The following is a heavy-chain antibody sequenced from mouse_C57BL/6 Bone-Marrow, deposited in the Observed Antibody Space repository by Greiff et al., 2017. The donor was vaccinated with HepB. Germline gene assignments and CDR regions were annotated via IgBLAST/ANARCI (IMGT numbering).Heavy chain of an antibody. V-gene: IGHV6-3*01. Sequence: EVKVEESGGGLVQPGGSMKLSCVASGFTFSNYWLNWVRQSPEKGLEWVAQIRLKSDNYATHYAESVKGRFTISRDDSKSSVYLQMNNLRAEDTGIYYCTPYGSSYEGYWGQGTTLTVSS. CDR3: TPYGSSYEGY. CDR1: GFTFSNYW. D-gene: IGHD1-1*01. J-gene: IGHJ2*01. CDR2: IRLKSDNYAT.